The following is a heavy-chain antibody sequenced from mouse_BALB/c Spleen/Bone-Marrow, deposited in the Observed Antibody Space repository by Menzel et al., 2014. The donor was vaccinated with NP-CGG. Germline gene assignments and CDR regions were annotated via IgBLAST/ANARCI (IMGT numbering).Heavy chain of an antibody. V-gene: IGHV7-3*02. D-gene: IGHD2-4*01. CDR2: IRNKANGYTT. CDR3: ERDGGLPSFDY. CDR1: GFTFTDYY. Sequence: DVKLVESGGGLVQPGDSLRLSCATSGFTFTDYYMNWVRQPPGKALEWLGFIRNKANGYTTEYSASVKGRFTISRDNSKSFLYFKWNPLRAEHSPSFYCERDGGLPSFDYGAKDPPLTVPS. J-gene: IGHJ2*01.